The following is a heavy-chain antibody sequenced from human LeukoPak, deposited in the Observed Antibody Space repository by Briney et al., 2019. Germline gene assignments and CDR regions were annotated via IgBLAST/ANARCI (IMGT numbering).Heavy chain of an antibody. J-gene: IGHJ3*02. V-gene: IGHV3-48*03. CDR2: ISSSGTTI. CDR3: ARRDTRGGAFDI. CDR1: GFTFSSYE. Sequence: PGGSLRLSCAASGFTFSSYEMNWVRQAPGKGLEWISYISSSGTTIYYADSVKGRFTISRDNAKNTLYLQMNSLRAEDTAVYYCARRDTRGGAFDIWGQGTMVTVSS. D-gene: IGHD5-18*01.